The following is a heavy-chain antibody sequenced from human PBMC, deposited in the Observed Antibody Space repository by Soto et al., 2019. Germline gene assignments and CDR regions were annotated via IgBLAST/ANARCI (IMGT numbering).Heavy chain of an antibody. CDR1: GYTLTELS. CDR3: ATAYIVATNHVGFWFDP. Sequence: GASVKVSCKVSGYTLTELSMHWMRQAPGKGLEWMGGFDPEDGETIYAQKFQGRVTMTEDTSTDTAYMELSSLRSEDTAVYYCATAYIVATNHVGFWFDPWGQGTLVTVSS. CDR2: FDPEDGET. D-gene: IGHD5-12*01. J-gene: IGHJ5*02. V-gene: IGHV1-24*01.